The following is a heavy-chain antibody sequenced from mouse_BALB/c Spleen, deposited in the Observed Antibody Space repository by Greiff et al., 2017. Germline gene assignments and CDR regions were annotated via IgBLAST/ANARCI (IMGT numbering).Heavy chain of an antibody. D-gene: IGHD1-1*01. CDR2: IDPSDSYT. J-gene: IGHJ2*01. CDR1: GYTFTSYW. V-gene: IGHV1-69*02. Sequence: VQLQQPGAELVKPGASVKLSCKASGYTFTSYWMHWVKQRPGQGLEWIGEIDPSDSYTSYNQKFKGKATLTVDTSSSTAYMQLSSLTSEDSAVYYCTVVATKDFDYWGQGTTLTVSS. CDR3: TVVATKDFDY.